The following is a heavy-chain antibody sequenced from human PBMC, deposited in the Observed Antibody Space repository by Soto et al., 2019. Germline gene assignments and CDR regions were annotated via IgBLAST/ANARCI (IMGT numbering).Heavy chain of an antibody. Sequence: QVQLQESGPGLVKPSQTLSLTCTVSGGSISSGDYYWSWIRQPPGKGLEWIGYIYYSGSTYYNPSLKSRGTISEDTSKTQVSLKLSSVTAADTAVDYCGTSVWFGDFGNWGQGTLVTVSS. CDR2: IYYSGST. CDR1: GGSISSGDYY. J-gene: IGHJ4*02. D-gene: IGHD3-10*01. V-gene: IGHV4-30-4*01. CDR3: GTSVWFGDFGN.